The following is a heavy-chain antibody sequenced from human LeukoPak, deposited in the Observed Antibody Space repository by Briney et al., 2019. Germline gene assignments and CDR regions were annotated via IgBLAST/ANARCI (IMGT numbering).Heavy chain of an antibody. V-gene: IGHV4-30-2*01. CDR3: ARGTRQQGELWLIDY. J-gene: IGHJ4*02. Sequence: SQTLSLTCAVSGGSISSGGYSWSWIRQPPGKGLEWIGYIYHSGSTYYNPSLKSRVTISVDRSKNQFSLKPSSVTAADTAVYYCARGTRQQGELWLIDYWGQGTLVTVSS. CDR2: IYHSGST. CDR1: GGSISSGGYS. D-gene: IGHD5-18*01.